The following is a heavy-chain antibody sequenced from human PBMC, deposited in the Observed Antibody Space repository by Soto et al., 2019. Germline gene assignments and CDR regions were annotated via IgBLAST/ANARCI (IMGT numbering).Heavy chain of an antibody. CDR1: GGSVSSGSYY. CDR3: ARVPEY. J-gene: IGHJ4*02. V-gene: IGHV4-61*01. Sequence: SETLSLTCTVSGGSVSSGSYYWSWIRQPPGKGLEWIVYIYYSGSTNYNPSLKSRVTISVDTSKNQFSLKLSSVTAADTAVYYCARVPEYWGQGTLVTVSS. CDR2: IYYSGST.